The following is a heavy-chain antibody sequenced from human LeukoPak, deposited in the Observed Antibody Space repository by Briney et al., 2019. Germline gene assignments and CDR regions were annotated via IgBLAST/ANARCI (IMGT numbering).Heavy chain of an antibody. CDR2: IYYSGIT. D-gene: IGHD4-23*01. CDR3: ARDQLTVGNFDY. J-gene: IGHJ4*02. CDR1: GGSISSSSHY. Sequence: SETLSLTCTVSGGSISSSSHYWGWIRQPPGKGLEWIANIYYSGITYYNPSLKTRVTISVDTSKNQFSLKLSSVTAADTAVYYCARDQLTVGNFDYWGQGTLVTVSS. V-gene: IGHV4-39*07.